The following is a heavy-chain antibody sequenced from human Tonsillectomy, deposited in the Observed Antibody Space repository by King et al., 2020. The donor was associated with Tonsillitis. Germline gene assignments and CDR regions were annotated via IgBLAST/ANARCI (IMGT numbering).Heavy chain of an antibody. CDR2: IHDSGTT. D-gene: IGHD2-2*01. CDR1: GISISNNY. CDR3: ARAPNLGYCSSTSCYNYYYYMDV. V-gene: IGHV4-59*01. J-gene: IGHJ6*03. Sequence: QLQESGPGLVKPWETLSLTCSVTGISISNNYWSWIRQPPGKGLEWIGYIHDSGTTNYNPSLKSRVTISVETSKNQFSLKLSSVTAADTAVYYCARAPNLGYCSSTSCYNYYYYMDVWGKGTTVTVSS.